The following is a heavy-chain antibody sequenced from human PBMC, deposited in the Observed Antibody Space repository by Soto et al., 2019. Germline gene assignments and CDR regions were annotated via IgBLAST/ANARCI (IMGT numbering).Heavy chain of an antibody. V-gene: IGHV3-23*01. CDR3: ASYYYDSSGYYHYFDS. CDR1: GFTFSTYG. D-gene: IGHD3-22*01. J-gene: IGHJ4*02. CDR2: ISGSGGST. Sequence: EVQLLESGGGLVQPGGSLRVSCAASGFTFSTYGMSWVRQAPGKGLEWVSAISGSGGSTYYADSVKGRFTISRDNSKNPLYLQMNSLRAEDTASYYCASYYYDSSGYYHYFDSWGQGTLVTVSS.